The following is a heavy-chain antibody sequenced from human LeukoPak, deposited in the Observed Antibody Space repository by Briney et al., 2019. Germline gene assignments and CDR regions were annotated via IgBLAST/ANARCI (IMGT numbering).Heavy chain of an antibody. CDR3: ARGAWLDY. CDR2: ISKTGDTT. J-gene: IGHJ5*01. CDR1: ESIISTYI. V-gene: IGHV3-23*01. Sequence: GGSLRLSCVAAESIISTYIMNWVRQAPGRGLEWVSTISKTGDTTYYSDSVKGRFTISRGDSRNTLYLEMNSLRAEDSAVYYCARGAWLDYWGHGTLVTVSS.